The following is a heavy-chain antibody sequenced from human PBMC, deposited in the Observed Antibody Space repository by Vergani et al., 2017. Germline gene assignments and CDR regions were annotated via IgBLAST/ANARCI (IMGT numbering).Heavy chain of an antibody. V-gene: IGHV3-23*01. CDR1: GFTFSDYA. CDR3: AKQWCTSATCYTNF. CDR2: ISGSGGNT. D-gene: IGHD2-2*02. Sequence: EMQLLESGGGLVQPGGSLRLSCAASGFTFSDYAMNWGRQAPGKGLEWVSSISGSGGNTYYADSVKGRFTISRDNSKNVLSLQMNSLRAEDTAVYYCAKQWCTSATCYTNFWGQGTLVTVSS. J-gene: IGHJ4*02.